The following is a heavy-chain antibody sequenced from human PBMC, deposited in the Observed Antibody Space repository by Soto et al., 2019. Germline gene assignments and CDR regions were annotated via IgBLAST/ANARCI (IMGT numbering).Heavy chain of an antibody. CDR1: GGSISAYY. V-gene: IGHV4-59*08. Sequence: QVQLQESGPGLVKPSETLSLTCTISGGSISAYYWGWIRQPPGKGLEWIGYIHPGWGANYNPSLQSRVTISLDTSKTQIALELSSMTAADAALYYCVRQGFGDLHGLVDVWGQGTTVTVSS. CDR3: VRQGFGDLHGLVDV. CDR2: IHPGWGA. D-gene: IGHD3-10*01. J-gene: IGHJ6*02.